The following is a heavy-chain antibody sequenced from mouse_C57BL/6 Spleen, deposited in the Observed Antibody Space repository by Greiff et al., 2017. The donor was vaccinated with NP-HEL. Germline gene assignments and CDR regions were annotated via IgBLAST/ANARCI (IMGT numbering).Heavy chain of an antibody. CDR1: GYTFTDYN. CDR2: INPNNGGT. Sequence: EVQLVESGPELVKPGASVKIPCKASGYTFTDYNMGWVKQSHGKSLEWIGDINPNNGGTIYNQKFKGKATLTVDKSSSTAYMELRSLTSEDTAVYYCARFGWGAMDYWGQGTSVTVSS. J-gene: IGHJ4*01. CDR3: ARFGWGAMDY. V-gene: IGHV1-18*01.